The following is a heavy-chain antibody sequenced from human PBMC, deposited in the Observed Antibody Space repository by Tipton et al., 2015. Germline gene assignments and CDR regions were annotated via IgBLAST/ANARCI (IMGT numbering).Heavy chain of an antibody. J-gene: IGHJ3*02. CDR1: GGSVSSEGHY. CDR2: MYYTGST. V-gene: IGHV4-61*08. CDR3: ARDIGYYYDSSGHPLAGAFEI. D-gene: IGHD3-22*01. Sequence: LRLSCTVSGGSVSSEGHYLSWVRQPPGKGLEWIAFMYYTGSTIYNPSLKSRVTIPVDTSKNQLSLNLSSVNAADTAVYYCARDIGYYYDSSGHPLAGAFEIWGQGSMVTVSS.